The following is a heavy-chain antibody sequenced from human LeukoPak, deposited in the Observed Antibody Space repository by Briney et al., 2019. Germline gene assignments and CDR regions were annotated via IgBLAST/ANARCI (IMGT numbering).Heavy chain of an antibody. J-gene: IGHJ4*02. V-gene: IGHV3-23*01. CDR3: ATSLWSGYYGSY. CDR2: ITGSGGST. CDR1: GFTFSSYA. Sequence: GGSLRLSCATSGFTFSSYAMRWVRQAPGKGREWVSAITGSGGSTFYADSVKGRFTISRDNSKNTLYLQMNSLRAEDTAVYYCATSLWSGYYGSYWGQGTLVTVSS. D-gene: IGHD3-3*01.